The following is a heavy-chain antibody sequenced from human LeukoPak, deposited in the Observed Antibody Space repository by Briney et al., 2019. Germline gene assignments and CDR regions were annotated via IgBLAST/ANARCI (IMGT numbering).Heavy chain of an antibody. D-gene: IGHD3-16*01. V-gene: IGHV3-48*03. J-gene: IGHJ3*02. CDR2: ISNSGTII. CDR1: GFTFSSYE. CDR3: ARDPQGAAFDT. Sequence: GGSLSLSCAASGFTFSSYEMKWVRQAPGKGLEWVSYISNSGTIISYAHSVKGRFPISRHNAKNSLYLQMNSLRAEDTPVCYCARDPQGAAFDTWGQGTMVPVS.